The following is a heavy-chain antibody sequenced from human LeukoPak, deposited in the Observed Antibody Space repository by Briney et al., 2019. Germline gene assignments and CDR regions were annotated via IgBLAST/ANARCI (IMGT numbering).Heavy chain of an antibody. V-gene: IGHV1-2*02. CDR2: INPNSGGT. Sequence: ASVKVSCKASGYTFTGYYMHWVRPAPGQGLEWMGWINPNSGGTNYAQKFQGRVTMTRDTSISTAYMELSRLRSDDTAVYYCAGGYCSSTSCPLDYYYYGMDVWGQGTTVTVSS. D-gene: IGHD2-2*01. J-gene: IGHJ6*02. CDR1: GYTFTGYY. CDR3: AGGYCSSTSCPLDYYYYGMDV.